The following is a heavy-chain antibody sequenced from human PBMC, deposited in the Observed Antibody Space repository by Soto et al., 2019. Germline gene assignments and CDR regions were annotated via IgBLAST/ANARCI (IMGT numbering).Heavy chain of an antibody. V-gene: IGHV3-30*03. D-gene: IGHD3-22*01. J-gene: IGHJ6*02. CDR1: GFTFSSYG. CDR2: ISYDGSNK. Sequence: GGSLRLSCAASGFTFSSYGMHWVRQAPGKGLEWVAVISYDGSNKYYADSVKGRFTISRDNSTSTAYMELSSLRSEDTAVYYCAGLLIYYDSSGYLTGYYGMDVWGQGTTVTVSS. CDR3: AGLLIYYDSSGYLTGYYGMDV.